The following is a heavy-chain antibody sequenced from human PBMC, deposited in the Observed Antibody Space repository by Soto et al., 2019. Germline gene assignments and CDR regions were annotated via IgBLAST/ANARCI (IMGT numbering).Heavy chain of an antibody. V-gene: IGHV3-21*01. CDR3: ARDGGHCSSTSCPYYYYYGMDV. D-gene: IGHD2-2*01. J-gene: IGHJ6*02. CDR1: GFTFSSYS. CDR2: ISSSSYK. Sequence: NPGGSLRLSCAASGFTFSSYSMNWVRQAPGKGLEWASSISSSSYKYYEDSWKGRFTISRDNAKNSLYLQMNSLRAEDTAVYYCARDGGHCSSTSCPYYYYYGMDVWGQGTTVTVSS.